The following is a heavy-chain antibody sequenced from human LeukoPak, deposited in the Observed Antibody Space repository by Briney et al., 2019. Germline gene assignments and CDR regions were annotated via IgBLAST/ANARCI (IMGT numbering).Heavy chain of an antibody. CDR3: AREAAAGMTDY. V-gene: IGHV4-61*01. Sequence: PSETLSLTCTVSGGSISSSSYYWGWIRQPPGKGLEWIGYIYYSGSTNYNPSLKSRVTISVDTSKNQFSLKLSSVTAADTAVYYCAREAAAGMTDYWGQGTLVTVSS. D-gene: IGHD6-13*01. CDR2: IYYSGST. CDR1: GGSISSSSYY. J-gene: IGHJ4*02.